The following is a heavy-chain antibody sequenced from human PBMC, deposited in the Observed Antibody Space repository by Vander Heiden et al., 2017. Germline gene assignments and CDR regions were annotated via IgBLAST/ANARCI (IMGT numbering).Heavy chain of an antibody. D-gene: IGHD4-17*01. V-gene: IGHV3-30*18. CDR1: GFTFSSYG. Sequence: QVQLVESGGGVVQPGRSLRLSCAASGFTFSSYGMHWVRQAPGKGLEWVAVISYDGSNKYYADSVKGRFTISRDNSKNTLYLQMNSLRAEDTAVYYCAKVGDYGDYHFDYWGQGNLVTVSS. J-gene: IGHJ4*02. CDR2: ISYDGSNK. CDR3: AKVGDYGDYHFDY.